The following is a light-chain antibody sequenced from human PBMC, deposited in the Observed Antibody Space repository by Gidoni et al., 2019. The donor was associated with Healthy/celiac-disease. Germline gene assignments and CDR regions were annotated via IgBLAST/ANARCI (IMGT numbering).Light chain of an antibody. CDR3: QAWDSSIGV. CDR1: KLGENY. J-gene: IGLJ1*01. V-gene: IGLV3-1*01. Sequence: SYELTQPPSVSVSPGQTASITCSGDKLGENYACWYRQKPGQSPVLFIYQDSKRPSGFPERFTGSNSGNTATLTISGTQAMDEADYYCQAWDSSIGVFGTGTKVTVL. CDR2: QDS.